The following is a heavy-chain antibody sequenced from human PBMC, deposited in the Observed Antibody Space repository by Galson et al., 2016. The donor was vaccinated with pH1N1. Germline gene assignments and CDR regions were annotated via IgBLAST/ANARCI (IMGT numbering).Heavy chain of an antibody. V-gene: IGHV7-4-1*02. CDR2: INTKAGNP. J-gene: IGHJ3*02. D-gene: IGHD3-9*01. Sequence: SVKVSCKASGFTFSNHGINWVRQAPGQGLEWMGWINTKAGNPTHAQGFTGRFVFSLDTSVNTAYLQINSLKADDTAVYYCARETPSPSPTVLRYFDWSRGLSAFDMWGRGTLVTVSS. CDR3: ARETPSPSPTVLRYFDWSRGLSAFDM. CDR1: GFTFSNHG.